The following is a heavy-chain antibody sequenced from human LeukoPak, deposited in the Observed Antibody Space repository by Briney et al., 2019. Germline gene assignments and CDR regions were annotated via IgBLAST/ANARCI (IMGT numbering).Heavy chain of an antibody. CDR2: ISDGGDT. J-gene: IGHJ4*02. D-gene: IGHD2-2*02. Sequence: GGSLRLSCAASGFTFSYYAMSWVRRAPGRGLEWVSVISDGGDTSYADSGKGRFTISRDNSKNTVYLQMNSLRADDTAVYYCAKTDCTSSSCYTIDSWGQGTLVTVSS. V-gene: IGHV3-23*01. CDR1: GFTFSYYA. CDR3: AKTDCTSSSCYTIDS.